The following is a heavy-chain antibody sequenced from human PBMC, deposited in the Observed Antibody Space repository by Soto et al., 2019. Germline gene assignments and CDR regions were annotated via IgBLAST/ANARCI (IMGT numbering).Heavy chain of an antibody. V-gene: IGHV3-23*01. Sequence: LRLSCASSGFTLSMSAVNWVRQAPGKGLEWVSYISDSGDRTYHADSVKGRFTISRDRSKNTVSLQMDSLRAEDTAVYYCAKDRGIIVKAGDAFDVWGQGTKVTVSS. CDR2: ISDSGDRT. CDR3: AKDRGIIVKAGDAFDV. J-gene: IGHJ3*01. CDR1: GFTLSMSA. D-gene: IGHD3-16*02.